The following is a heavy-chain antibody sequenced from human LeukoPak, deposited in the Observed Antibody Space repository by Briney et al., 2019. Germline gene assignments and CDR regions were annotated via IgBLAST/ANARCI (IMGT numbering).Heavy chain of an antibody. CDR2: IYYSGST. Sequence: PSETLSLTCTVSGGSISSGGYYWSWIRQHPGKGLEWIGYIYYSGSTYYNPSLKSRVTISVDTSKNQFSLKLSSVTAADTAVYYCASLDTFDSSGYYFGYWGQGTLVTVSS. V-gene: IGHV4-31*03. CDR3: ASLDTFDSSGYYFGY. D-gene: IGHD3-22*01. CDR1: GGSISSGGYY. J-gene: IGHJ4*02.